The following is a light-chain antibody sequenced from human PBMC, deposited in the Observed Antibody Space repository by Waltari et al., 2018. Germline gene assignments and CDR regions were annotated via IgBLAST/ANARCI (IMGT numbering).Light chain of an antibody. Sequence: IVLTQSPGTLSLSPGERATLYCRASQSVSNSYLAWYQQKPGQAPRLLLYGASSRATGIPNRFTGSGSGTDSTFTITKLQPEDFAVYYCQHYGSPVPTFGPGTKVDIK. J-gene: IGKJ3*01. CDR1: QSVSNSY. CDR3: QHYGSPVPT. V-gene: IGKV3-20*01. CDR2: GAS.